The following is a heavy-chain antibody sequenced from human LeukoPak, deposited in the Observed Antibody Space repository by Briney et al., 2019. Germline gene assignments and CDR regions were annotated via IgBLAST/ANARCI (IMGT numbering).Heavy chain of an antibody. V-gene: IGHV1-24*01. CDR1: GYTLTELS. D-gene: IGHD2/OR15-2a*01. CDR2: FDPEDGET. Sequence: ASVKVSCKVYGYTLTELSMHWVRQAPGKGLEWMGGFDPEDGETIYAQKFQGRVTMTEDTSTDTAYMELSSLRSEDTAVYYCARASTTPYLFGIWGQGTMVTVSS. CDR3: ARASTTPYLFGI. J-gene: IGHJ3*02.